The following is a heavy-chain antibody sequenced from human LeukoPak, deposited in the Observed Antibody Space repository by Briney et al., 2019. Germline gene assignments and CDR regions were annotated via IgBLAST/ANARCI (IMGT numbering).Heavy chain of an antibody. J-gene: IGHJ4*02. D-gene: IGHD1-1*01. Sequence: QPGGSLGLSCAASGFTFSNYGMHWVRQAPGKGLEWVAVIGSDGSNKYYADSVKGRFTISRDDSKNTLYLQMDSLRAEDTAVYYCARDLNFRLDYWGQGTLVTVSS. CDR2: IGSDGSNK. CDR3: ARDLNFRLDY. CDR1: GFTFSNYG. V-gene: IGHV3-33*01.